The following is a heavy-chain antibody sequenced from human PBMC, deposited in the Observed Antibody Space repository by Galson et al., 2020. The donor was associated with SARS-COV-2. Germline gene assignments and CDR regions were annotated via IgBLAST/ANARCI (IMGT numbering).Heavy chain of an antibody. D-gene: IGHD6-19*01. V-gene: IGHV3-30*02. Sequence: GGSLRLTCAASGFRISSNGMHWVRRPPGKGLEWVVLICYDGSQKYFADSVKGRFTISRDNGGNTLYLDLNSVSRYDTAVYYGATDIGGWPPSFDAWGRGTRVTVSS. CDR1: GFRISSNG. CDR3: ATDIGGWPPSFDA. CDR2: ICYDGSQK. J-gene: IGHJ5*02.